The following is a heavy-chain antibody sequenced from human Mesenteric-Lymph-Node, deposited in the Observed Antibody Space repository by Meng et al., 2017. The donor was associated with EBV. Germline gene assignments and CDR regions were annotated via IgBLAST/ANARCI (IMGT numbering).Heavy chain of an antibody. Sequence: LQLQACGSVLVKPSQPLSLTCAVAGGSISSSSYYWGWIRQPPGQGLEWIGSFYYSGSTYYNPSLKSRVTISEHTSKNQFSLKLSSVTAADTAVYYCARVLLRGVILLWGQGTLVTVSS. D-gene: IGHD3-10*01. J-gene: IGHJ4*02. CDR2: FYYSGST. V-gene: IGHV4-39*07. CDR1: GGSISSSSYY. CDR3: ARVLLRGVILL.